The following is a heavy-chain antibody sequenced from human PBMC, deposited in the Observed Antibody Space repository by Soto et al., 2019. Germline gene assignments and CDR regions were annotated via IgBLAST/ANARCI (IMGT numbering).Heavy chain of an antibody. CDR3: ARIRRATWNEHPPRFDY. CDR1: GGSISSSSYH. D-gene: IGHD1-1*01. CDR2: IYYSWST. Sequence: QLQLQEWGPGLVKPSEPLSLTCTVSGGSISSSSYHWGWIRQPPGKGLEWVGGIYYSWSTYYNAPLKGRVTLSVETSMYQFALKRSSVTATDTAVYYCARIRRATWNEHPPRFDYWGQGLLVTVSS. V-gene: IGHV4-39*01. J-gene: IGHJ4*02.